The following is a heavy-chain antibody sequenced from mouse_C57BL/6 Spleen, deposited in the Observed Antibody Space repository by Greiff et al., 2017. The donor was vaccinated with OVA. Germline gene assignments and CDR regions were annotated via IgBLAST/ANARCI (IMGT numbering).Heavy chain of an antibody. J-gene: IGHJ3*01. Sequence: VQLQQSGAELARPGASVKLSCKASGYTFTSYGISWVKQRTGQGLEWIGEIYPRSGNTYYNEKFKGKATLTADKSSSTAYMELRSLTSEDSAVYFCANHLFAYWGQGTLVTVSA. V-gene: IGHV1-81*01. CDR2: IYPRSGNT. CDR3: ANHLFAY. CDR1: GYTFTSYG.